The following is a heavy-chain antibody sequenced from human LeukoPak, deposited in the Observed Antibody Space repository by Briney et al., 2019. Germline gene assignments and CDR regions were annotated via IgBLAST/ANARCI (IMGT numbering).Heavy chain of an antibody. CDR2: ISGSGGST. CDR1: GFTFSNYA. Sequence: GGSLRLSCAASGFTFSNYAMSWVRQAPGKVLEWVSAISGSGGSTYYADSVKGRFTISRDNSKNTLYLQMNSLRAEDTAVYYCAKADFWSGSTPGYWGQGTLVTVSS. J-gene: IGHJ4*02. V-gene: IGHV3-23*01. D-gene: IGHD3-3*01. CDR3: AKADFWSGSTPGY.